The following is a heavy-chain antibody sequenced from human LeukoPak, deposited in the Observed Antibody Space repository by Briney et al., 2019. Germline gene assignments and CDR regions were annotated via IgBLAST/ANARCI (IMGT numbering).Heavy chain of an antibody. CDR2: IKKDGSEK. V-gene: IGHV3-7*01. Sequence: GGSLRLSCAASGFTFSSYWLSWVRQAPGKGLEWVANIKKDGSEKYYVDSAKGRFTISRDNAKNSLYLQMNSLRAEDTAVFYCARGAEGVAATDSNFDYWGQGTLVTVSS. D-gene: IGHD6-13*01. CDR1: GFTFSSYW. CDR3: ARGAEGVAATDSNFDY. J-gene: IGHJ4*02.